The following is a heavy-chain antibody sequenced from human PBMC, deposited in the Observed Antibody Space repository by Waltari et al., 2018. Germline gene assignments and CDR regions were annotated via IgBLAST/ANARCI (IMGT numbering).Heavy chain of an antibody. CDR1: GYTFTSYA. V-gene: IGHV1-3*01. Sequence: QVQLVQSGAEVKKPGASVKVSCKASGYTFTSYAMHWVRQAPGQRLEWMGWINAGNGNTKYSQKFQGRVTITRDTSASTAYMELSSLRSEDTAVYYCARDRSSSSHEATYYYYYYGMDVWGQGTTVTVSS. D-gene: IGHD6-6*01. CDR3: ARDRSSSSHEATYYYYYYGMDV. CDR2: INAGNGNT. J-gene: IGHJ6*02.